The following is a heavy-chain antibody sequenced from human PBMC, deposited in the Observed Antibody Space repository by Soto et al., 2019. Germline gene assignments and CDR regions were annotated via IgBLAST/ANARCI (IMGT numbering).Heavy chain of an antibody. D-gene: IGHD2-15*01. V-gene: IGHV3-30-3*01. J-gene: IGHJ3*02. CDR3: GHEWSSYSSDAFDI. Sequence: GGSLRLSCAASGFTFSSYAMHWVRQAPGKGLEWVAVISYDGSNKYYADSVKGRFTISRDNSKNTLYLQMNSLRAEDTAVYYCGHEWSSYSSDAFDIWGQGTMVTVSS. CDR2: ISYDGSNK. CDR1: GFTFSSYA.